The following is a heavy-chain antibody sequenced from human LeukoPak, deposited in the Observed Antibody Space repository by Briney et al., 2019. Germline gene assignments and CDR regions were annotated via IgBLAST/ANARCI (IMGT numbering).Heavy chain of an antibody. CDR2: IYYSGNT. D-gene: IGHD3-10*01. CDR3: ARRGGSGSQSKYRDWFDP. J-gene: IGHJ5*02. CDR1: GGSVSSSSYY. Sequence: PSETLSLTCTVSGGSVSSSSYYWGWVRQPPGKGLEWIASIYYSGNTYHNPSLKSRATMSVDTSTNQFSLKLSSVTAADTAVYYCARRGGSGSQSKYRDWFDPWGQGTLVTVSS. V-gene: IGHV4-39*07.